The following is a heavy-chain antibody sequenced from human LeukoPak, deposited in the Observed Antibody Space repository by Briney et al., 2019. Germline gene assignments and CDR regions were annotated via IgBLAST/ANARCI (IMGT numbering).Heavy chain of an antibody. CDR3: AIQSIVPRPGY. CDR2: INPNSGGT. Sequence: GASVKVSCKASGYTFTGYYMHWVRQAPGQGLEWMGRINPNSGGTDYAQKFQGRVTMTRDTSVNTAYMELSRLGSDDTAAYYCAIQSIVPRPGYWGQGTLVTVSS. D-gene: IGHD6-6*01. CDR1: GYTFTGYY. V-gene: IGHV1-2*06. J-gene: IGHJ4*02.